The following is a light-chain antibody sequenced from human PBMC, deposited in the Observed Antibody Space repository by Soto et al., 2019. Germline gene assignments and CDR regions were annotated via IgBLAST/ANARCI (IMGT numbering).Light chain of an antibody. Sequence: DLQMTQSPSSLSASVGDRVTITCRASQSISSYLNWYQQKPGKAPKLLIYAASSLQSGVPSRISGSGSGTDFTLTISSLQPEDFATYYCQQSYSTLLFTFGPGTKVDIK. V-gene: IGKV1-39*01. CDR2: AAS. J-gene: IGKJ3*01. CDR3: QQSYSTLLFT. CDR1: QSISSY.